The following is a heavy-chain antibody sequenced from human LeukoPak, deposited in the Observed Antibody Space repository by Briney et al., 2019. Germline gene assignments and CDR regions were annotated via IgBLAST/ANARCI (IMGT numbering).Heavy chain of an antibody. J-gene: IGHJ4*02. V-gene: IGHV3-30-3*01. Sequence: GRSLRLSCAASGFTFSSYAMHWVRQAPGKGLEWVAVISYDGSNKYYADSVKGRFTISRDNSKNTPYLQMNSLRSDDTAVYYCARDRPLPSTPRDGTAIDYWGQGTLVTVSS. D-gene: IGHD5-24*01. CDR3: ARDRPLPSTPRDGTAIDY. CDR2: ISYDGSNK. CDR1: GFTFSSYA.